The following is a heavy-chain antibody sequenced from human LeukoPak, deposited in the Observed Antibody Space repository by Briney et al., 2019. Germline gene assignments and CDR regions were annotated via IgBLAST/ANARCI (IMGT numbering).Heavy chain of an antibody. J-gene: IGHJ4*02. D-gene: IGHD3-22*01. V-gene: IGHV3-7*01. CDR2: IKKDGSEK. CDR3: ARDLYRIVVVPHYFDY. CDR1: GFTFSSYW. Sequence: PGGSLRLSCAASGFTFSSYWMSWVRQAPGKGLEWVANIKKDGSEKYYVDSVKGRFTISRDNAKNSLYLQMNSLRAEDTAVYYCARDLYRIVVVPHYFDYRGQGTLVTVSS.